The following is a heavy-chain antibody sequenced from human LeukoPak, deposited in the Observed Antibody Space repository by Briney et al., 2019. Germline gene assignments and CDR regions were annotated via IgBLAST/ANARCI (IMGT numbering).Heavy chain of an antibody. Sequence: GGSLRLSCVASGFTFSSYSMNWVRQAPGKGLEWVSSISSRSSHIYYADSVKGRFTISRDNAKNTLSLQMNSLRAEDTGLYYCARADGSHYGLKDYWGQGTLVTVSS. CDR1: GFTFSSYS. CDR2: ISSRSSHI. CDR3: ARADGSHYGLKDY. D-gene: IGHD1-26*01. V-gene: IGHV3-21*01. J-gene: IGHJ4*02.